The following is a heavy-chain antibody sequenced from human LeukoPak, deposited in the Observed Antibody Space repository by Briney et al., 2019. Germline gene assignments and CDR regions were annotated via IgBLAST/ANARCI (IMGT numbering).Heavy chain of an antibody. CDR1: GFTFGDYA. V-gene: IGHV3-49*04. CDR2: IRSNLYGGTP. CDR3: TRDQTPYY. J-gene: IGHJ4*02. Sequence: GGSLRLSCTASGFTFGDYAMTWVRQASGKGLEWVGFIRSNLYGGTPEYAASVKGRFTISRDDSNGIAYLEMDSLKTDDTAVYYCTRDQTPYYWGQGTLVTVSS.